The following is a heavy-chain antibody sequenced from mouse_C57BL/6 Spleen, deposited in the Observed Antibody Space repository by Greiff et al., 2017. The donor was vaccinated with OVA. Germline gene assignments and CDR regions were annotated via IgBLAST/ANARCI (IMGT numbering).Heavy chain of an antibody. V-gene: IGHV1-52*01. D-gene: IGHD2-4*01. J-gene: IGHJ4*01. CDR3: ARSGPYDYDGDYYAMDY. CDR1: GYTFTSYW. Sequence: QVQLQQPGAELVRPGSSVKLSCKASGYTFTSYWMHWVQQRPIQGLEWIGNIDPSDSETHYNQKFKDKATLTVDKSSSTAYMQLSSLTSEDSAVYYCARSGPYDYDGDYYAMDYWGQGTSVTVSS. CDR2: IDPSDSET.